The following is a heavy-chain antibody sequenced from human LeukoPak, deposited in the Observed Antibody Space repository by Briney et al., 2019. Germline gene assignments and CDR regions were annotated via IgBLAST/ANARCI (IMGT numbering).Heavy chain of an antibody. CDR2: IIPIFGTA. Sequence: ASVKVSCKASGGTFSSYAISWVRQAPGQGLEWMGRIIPIFGTANYAQKFQGRVTITTDESTSTAYMELSSLRSEDTAVYYCAKGLRFLDLDYWGQGTLVTVSS. CDR3: AKGLRFLDLDY. CDR1: GGTFSSYA. D-gene: IGHD3-3*01. V-gene: IGHV1-69*05. J-gene: IGHJ4*02.